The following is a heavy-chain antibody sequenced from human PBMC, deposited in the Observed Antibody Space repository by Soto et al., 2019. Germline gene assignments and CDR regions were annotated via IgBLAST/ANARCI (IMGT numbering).Heavy chain of an antibody. CDR3: AKGRAQLWLLWFDP. V-gene: IGHV3-30*18. CDR1: GFTFSSYG. Sequence: GGSLRLSCAASGFTFSSYGMHWVRQAPGKGLEWVAVISYDGSNKYYADSVKGRFTISRDNSKNTLYLQMNSLRAEDTAVYYCAKGRAQLWLLWFDPWGQGTLVTVSS. D-gene: IGHD5-18*01. CDR2: ISYDGSNK. J-gene: IGHJ5*02.